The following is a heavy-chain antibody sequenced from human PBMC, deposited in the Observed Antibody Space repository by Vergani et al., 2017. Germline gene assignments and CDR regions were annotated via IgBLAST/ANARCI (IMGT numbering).Heavy chain of an antibody. Sequence: QVQLVQSGAEVKKPGASVKVSCKASGYTFTGYYMHWVRQAPGQGLEWMGIINPSGGSTSYAQKFQGRVTMTRDTSTSTVYMELSSLRSEDTAVYYCAREMYYYDSSGTGDVYYFDYWGQGTLVTVSS. CDR2: INPSGGST. CDR1: GYTFTGYY. J-gene: IGHJ4*02. V-gene: IGHV1-46*01. CDR3: AREMYYYDSSGTGDVYYFDY. D-gene: IGHD3-22*01.